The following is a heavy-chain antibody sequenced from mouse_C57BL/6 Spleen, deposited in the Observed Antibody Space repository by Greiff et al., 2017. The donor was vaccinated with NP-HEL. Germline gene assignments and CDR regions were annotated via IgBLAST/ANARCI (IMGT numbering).Heavy chain of an antibody. Sequence: QVQLKQSGPELVKPGASVKISCKASGYTFTDYYINWVKQRPGQGLEWIGWIFPGSGSTYYNEKFKGKATLTVDKSSSTAYMLLSSLTSEDSAVYFCARDYYYGSSHWYFDVWGTGTTVTVSS. D-gene: IGHD1-1*01. J-gene: IGHJ1*03. CDR1: GYTFTDYY. V-gene: IGHV1-75*01. CDR3: ARDYYYGSSHWYFDV. CDR2: IFPGSGST.